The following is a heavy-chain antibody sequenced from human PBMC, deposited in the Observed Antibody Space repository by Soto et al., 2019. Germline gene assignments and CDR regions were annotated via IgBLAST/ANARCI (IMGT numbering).Heavy chain of an antibody. Sequence: SEPLPLTCAVSGCSISSSNWWGWIRQPPGKGLEWIGYIYYSGSTNYNPSLKSRVTISVDTSKNQFSLKLSSVTAADTAVYYCARDPGSGSYYGWFDPWGQGTLVTVSS. CDR2: IYYSGST. CDR1: GCSISSSNW. CDR3: ARDPGSGSYYGWFDP. D-gene: IGHD3-10*01. J-gene: IGHJ5*02. V-gene: IGHV4-28*03.